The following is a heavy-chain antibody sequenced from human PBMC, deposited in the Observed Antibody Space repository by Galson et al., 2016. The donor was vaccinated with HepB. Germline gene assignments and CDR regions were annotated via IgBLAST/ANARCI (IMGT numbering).Heavy chain of an antibody. D-gene: IGHD3-10*01. CDR2: IRSEGFGGTA. CDR3: VRRRYGSGNYRFFDY. Sequence: SLRLSCAGSGFPFGDSAMSWFRQAPGKGPEWVGFIRSEGFGGTAEYAASVKGRFTISRDDSKSIAYLQMNSLKTEDTAMYYCVRRRYGSGNYRFFDYWGQGTRVTVSS. CDR1: GFPFGDSA. V-gene: IGHV3-49*03. J-gene: IGHJ4*02.